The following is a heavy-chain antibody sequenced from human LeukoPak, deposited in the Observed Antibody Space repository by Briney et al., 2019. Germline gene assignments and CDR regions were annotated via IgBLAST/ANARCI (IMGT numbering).Heavy chain of an antibody. Sequence: PGGSLRLSCAASGFTFSSYAMSWVRQAPGKGLEWVSVISAGGGSTYYADSVKGRFTISRDNAKNSLYLQMNSLRAEDTAVYYCARDSKRKLGIPVTDDYWGQGTLVTVSS. CDR2: ISAGGGST. J-gene: IGHJ4*02. CDR3: ARDSKRKLGIPVTDDY. V-gene: IGHV3-23*01. CDR1: GFTFSSYA. D-gene: IGHD7-27*01.